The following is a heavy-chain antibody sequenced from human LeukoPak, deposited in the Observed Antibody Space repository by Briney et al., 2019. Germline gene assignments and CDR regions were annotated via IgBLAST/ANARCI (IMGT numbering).Heavy chain of an antibody. CDR1: GYTFINNW. CDR3: ARDERRGYVNAFDI. D-gene: IGHD3-16*01. Sequence: ASVKVSCKASGYTFINNWMHWVRQAPGQGLEWMGWINPNSGGTNYAQKFQGRVTMTRDTSISTAYMELSRLRSDDTAVYYCARDERRGYVNAFDIWGQGTLVTVSS. V-gene: IGHV1-2*02. CDR2: INPNSGGT. J-gene: IGHJ3*02.